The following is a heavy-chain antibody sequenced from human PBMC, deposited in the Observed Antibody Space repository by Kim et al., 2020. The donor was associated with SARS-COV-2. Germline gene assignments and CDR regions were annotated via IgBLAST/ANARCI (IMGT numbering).Heavy chain of an antibody. J-gene: IGHJ6*02. Sequence: GVSLRLSCAASGFTFDDYAMHWVRQAPGKGLEWVSGISWNSGSIGYADSVKGRFTISRDNAKNSLYLQMNSLRAEDTALYYCAKGTGIGYSYGFGMDVWGQGTTVTVSS. V-gene: IGHV3-9*01. D-gene: IGHD5-18*01. CDR1: GFTFDDYA. CDR3: AKGTGIGYSYGFGMDV. CDR2: ISWNSGSI.